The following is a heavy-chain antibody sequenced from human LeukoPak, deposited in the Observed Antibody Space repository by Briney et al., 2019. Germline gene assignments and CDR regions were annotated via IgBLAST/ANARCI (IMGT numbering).Heavy chain of an antibody. CDR1: GLTFSSYS. V-gene: IGHV3-23*01. J-gene: IGHJ4*02. D-gene: IGHD3-10*01. CDR3: VKDTGSYYFGSVNYYAY. CDR2: ISDSGDST. Sequence: GGSLRLSCAASGLTFSSYSMSWVRQAPGKGLEWVSSISDSGDSTFYADSVKGRFTIARDNSKNIVYLQMNSLRAEDTAIYYCVKDTGSYYFGSVNYYAYWGQGTLVTVSS.